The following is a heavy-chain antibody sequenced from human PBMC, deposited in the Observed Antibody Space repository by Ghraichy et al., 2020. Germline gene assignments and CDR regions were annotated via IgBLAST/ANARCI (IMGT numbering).Heavy chain of an antibody. V-gene: IGHV3-23*01. Sequence: GGSLRLSCAASGFTFSSYAMSWVRQAPGKGLEWVSAISGSGGNTYYADSVKGRFTISRDNSKNTLYLQMNSLRAEDTAVYYCAKGDILTGNNWFDPWGQGTLVTVSS. CDR3: AKGDILTGNNWFDP. CDR2: ISGSGGNT. CDR1: GFTFSSYA. J-gene: IGHJ5*02. D-gene: IGHD3-9*01.